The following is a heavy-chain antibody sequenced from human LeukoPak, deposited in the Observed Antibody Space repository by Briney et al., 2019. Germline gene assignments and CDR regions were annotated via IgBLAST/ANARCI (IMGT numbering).Heavy chain of an antibody. CDR1: GFTFSSYE. D-gene: IGHD6-19*01. Sequence: GGSLRLSCAASGFTFSSYEMNWVRQAPGKGLEWVSYISSSGSTIYYADSVKGRFTISRDNAKNSLYLQMNSLRAEDTAVYYCARDSSGWYSRGEFDYWGQGTLVTVSS. J-gene: IGHJ4*02. CDR2: ISSSGSTI. V-gene: IGHV3-48*03. CDR3: ARDSSGWYSRGEFDY.